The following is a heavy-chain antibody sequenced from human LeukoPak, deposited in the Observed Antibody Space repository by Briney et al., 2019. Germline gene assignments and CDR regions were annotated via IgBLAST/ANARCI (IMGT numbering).Heavy chain of an antibody. CDR1: GFTFSNYG. J-gene: IGHJ3*02. D-gene: IGHD3-3*01. Sequence: PGGSLRLSCAASGFTFSNYGMHWVRQAPGKGLEWVAVISYDGSNKYYADSVKGRFTISRDNSKNTLYLQMNSLRAEDTAVYYCATAIWSGYFDAFDIWGQGTMVTVSS. V-gene: IGHV3-30*03. CDR3: ATAIWSGYFDAFDI. CDR2: ISYDGSNK.